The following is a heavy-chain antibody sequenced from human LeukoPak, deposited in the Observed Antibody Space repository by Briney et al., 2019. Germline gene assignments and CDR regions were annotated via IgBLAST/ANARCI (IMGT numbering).Heavy chain of an antibody. CDR3: ARLSSSWILDY. CDR2: IYYSGST. V-gene: IGHV4-39*01. D-gene: IGHD6-13*01. J-gene: IGHJ4*02. Sequence: SETLSLTCTVSGGSISSSNYFWGWIRQPPGKGLEWIGSIYYSGSTYYNPSLKSRATISVDTSKNQFSLNLNSVTVADTAVYYCARLSSSWILDYWGQGTLVTVSS. CDR1: GGSISSSNYF.